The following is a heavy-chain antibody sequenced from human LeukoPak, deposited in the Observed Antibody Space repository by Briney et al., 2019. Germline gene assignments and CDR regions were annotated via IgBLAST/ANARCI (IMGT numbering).Heavy chain of an antibody. CDR1: GYTFTSYG. CDR3: ARDTGTGYSSSWLFDY. D-gene: IGHD6-13*01. Sequence: ASVKVSCKASGYTFTSYGISWVRQAPGQGLEWMGWISAYNGNTNYAQKLQGRVTMTTDTSTSTAYMELRSLRSDDTAVYYCARDTGTGYSSSWLFDYWGQGTLVTVSS. CDR2: ISAYNGNT. V-gene: IGHV1-18*01. J-gene: IGHJ4*02.